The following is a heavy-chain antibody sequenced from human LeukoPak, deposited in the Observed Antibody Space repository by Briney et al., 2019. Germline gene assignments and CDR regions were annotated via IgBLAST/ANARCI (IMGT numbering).Heavy chain of an antibody. J-gene: IGHJ4*02. Sequence: GASVKVSCKASGGTFSSCTINWVRQAPGQGLEWMGEIIPNYGATNYAQKFQGRVTISADLSTSTAYMELSSLTSEDTAVYYCARDYTIKAPYFDYWGQGTLVTVSS. CDR1: GGTFSSCT. D-gene: IGHD5-24*01. V-gene: IGHV1-69*13. CDR2: IIPNYGAT. CDR3: ARDYTIKAPYFDY.